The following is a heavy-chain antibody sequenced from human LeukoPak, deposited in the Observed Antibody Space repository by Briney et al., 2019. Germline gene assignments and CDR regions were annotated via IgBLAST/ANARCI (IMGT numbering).Heavy chain of an antibody. D-gene: IGHD4-17*01. CDR3: ATELRGGDYVQYYFDY. CDR2: FDPEDGET. J-gene: IGHJ4*02. V-gene: IGHV1-24*01. Sequence: ASVKVSCKVSGYTLTELSMHWVRQAPGKGLEWMGGFDPEDGETIYAQKFQGRVTMTEDTSTDTAYMELSSLRSEDTAVYYCATELRGGDYVQYYFDYWGQGTLVTVSS. CDR1: GYTLTELS.